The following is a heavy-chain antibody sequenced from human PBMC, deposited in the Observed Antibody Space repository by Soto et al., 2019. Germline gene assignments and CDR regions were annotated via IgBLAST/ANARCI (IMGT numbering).Heavy chain of an antibody. D-gene: IGHD3-10*01. CDR1: AGSISTAGYY. Sequence: LSLTCTVSAGSISTAGYYWSWIRRPPGKGLKWIGYISYSGSTNYSPSLKSRVATSADTSKNQFSLNLTSVTAADTAVYYCARERPYYGFDYWGQGSLVTVSS. CDR2: ISYSGST. V-gene: IGHV4-61*08. CDR3: ARERPYYGFDY. J-gene: IGHJ4*02.